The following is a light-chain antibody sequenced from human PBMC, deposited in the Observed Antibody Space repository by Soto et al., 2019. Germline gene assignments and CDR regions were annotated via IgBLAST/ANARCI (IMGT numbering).Light chain of an antibody. V-gene: IGKV3-11*01. CDR2: DAS. Sequence: EIVLTQSPATLSLSPGERATLSCRASQSVSSYLAWYQQKPGQAPRLLIYDASNRATGIPARFSGSGSGTDFTLTISSLEPEDFEVYYCQQRSNWPPKTFGQGTRLEIK. CDR3: QQRSNWPPKT. J-gene: IGKJ5*01. CDR1: QSVSSY.